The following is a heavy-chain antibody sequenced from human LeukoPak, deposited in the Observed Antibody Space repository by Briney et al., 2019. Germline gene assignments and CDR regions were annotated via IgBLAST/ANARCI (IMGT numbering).Heavy chain of an antibody. J-gene: IGHJ4*02. CDR1: GFTFSSYE. CDR3: VTKWRWLQF. V-gene: IGHV3-48*03. Sequence: GGSLRLSCAASGFTFSSYEMNWVRQAPGKGLEWVSYISGSASTIYADSVKGRFTISRDNAKNSLYLQMNSLRAEDTAVYYCVTKWRWLQFWGQGTLVTVSS. CDR2: ISGSASTI. D-gene: IGHD5-24*01.